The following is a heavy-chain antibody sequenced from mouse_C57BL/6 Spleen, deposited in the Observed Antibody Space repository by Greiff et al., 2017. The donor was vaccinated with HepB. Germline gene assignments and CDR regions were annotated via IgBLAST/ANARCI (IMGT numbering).Heavy chain of an antibody. J-gene: IGHJ4*01. CDR3: ANSNYVDYAMDY. CDR1: GYAFSSYW. V-gene: IGHV1-80*01. CDR2: IYPGDGDT. D-gene: IGHD2-5*01. Sequence: VQLQQSGAELVKPGASVKISCKASGYAFSSYWMNWVKQRPGKGLEWIGQIYPGDGDTNYNGKFKGKATLTADKSSSTAYMQLSSLTSEDSAVYVCANSNYVDYAMDYWGQGTSVTVSS.